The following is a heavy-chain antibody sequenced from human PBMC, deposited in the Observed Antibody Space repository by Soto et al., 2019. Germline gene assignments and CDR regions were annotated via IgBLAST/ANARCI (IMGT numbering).Heavy chain of an antibody. V-gene: IGHV1-69*02. D-gene: IGHD3-9*01. CDR3: ARILELRPNATHYDILTGYRYLAFDP. Sequence: ASVKVSCKASGGTFSSYTISWVRQAPGQGLEWMGRIIPILGIANYAQKFQGRVTITADKSTSTAYMELSSLRSEDTAVYYCARILELRPNATHYDILTGYRYLAFDPWGQGTLVTVSS. J-gene: IGHJ5*02. CDR2: IIPILGIA. CDR1: GGTFSSYT.